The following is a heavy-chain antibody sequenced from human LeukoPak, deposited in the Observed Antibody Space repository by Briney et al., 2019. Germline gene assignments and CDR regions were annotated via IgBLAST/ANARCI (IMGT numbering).Heavy chain of an antibody. J-gene: IGHJ4*02. Sequence: RSGGSLRLSCAASGFTFSSYGMHWVRQAPGKGLEWISGISWNSGSIGYADSVKGRFTISRDNAKNSLYLQMNSLRAEDTALYYCAIFLGSSRVYYNNSGESAPLWGQGTLVTVSS. V-gene: IGHV3-9*01. CDR2: ISWNSGSI. CDR1: GFTFSSYG. CDR3: AIFLGSSRVYYNNSGESAPL. D-gene: IGHD3-22*01.